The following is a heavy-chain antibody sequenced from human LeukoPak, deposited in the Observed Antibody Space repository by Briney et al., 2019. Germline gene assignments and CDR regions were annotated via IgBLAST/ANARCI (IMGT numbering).Heavy chain of an antibody. Sequence: SETLSLTCAVYGGSFSGYYWSWIRQPPGKGLEWIGSIYYGRSTYYNPSLTSRVTISVDTSKNQFSLKLSSVTAADTAVYYCARHADSGFGELAFDYWGQGTLVTVSS. CDR2: IYYGRST. CDR3: ARHADSGFGELAFDY. D-gene: IGHD3-10*01. CDR1: GGSFSGYY. J-gene: IGHJ4*02. V-gene: IGHV4-34*01.